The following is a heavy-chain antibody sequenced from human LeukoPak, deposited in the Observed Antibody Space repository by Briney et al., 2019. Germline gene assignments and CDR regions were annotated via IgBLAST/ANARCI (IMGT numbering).Heavy chain of an antibody. CDR3: ARWSCSSTSCLFDY. V-gene: IGHV4-61*02. CDR2: IYTSGST. D-gene: IGHD2-2*01. J-gene: IGHJ4*02. CDR1: GGSISSGSYY. Sequence: PSEALSLTCTVSGGSISSGSYYWSWIRQPAGKGLEWIGRIYTSGSTNYNPSLKSRVTISVDTSKNQFSLKLSSVTAADTAVYYCARWSCSSTSCLFDYWGQGTLDTVSS.